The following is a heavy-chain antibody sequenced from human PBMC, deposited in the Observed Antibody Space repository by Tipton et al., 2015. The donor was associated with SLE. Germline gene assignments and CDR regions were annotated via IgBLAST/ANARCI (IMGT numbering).Heavy chain of an antibody. CDR3: AGRIMITFGGPIGAFDI. V-gene: IGHV4-59*06. CDR1: GGSISSYY. J-gene: IGHJ3*02. Sequence: TLSLTCTVSGGSISSYYWSWIRQPPGKGLEWIGYIYYSGSTYYNPSLKSRVTISVDTSKNQFSLKLSSVTAADTAVYYCAGRIMITFGGPIGAFDIWGQGTMVTVSS. CDR2: IYYSGST. D-gene: IGHD3-16*01.